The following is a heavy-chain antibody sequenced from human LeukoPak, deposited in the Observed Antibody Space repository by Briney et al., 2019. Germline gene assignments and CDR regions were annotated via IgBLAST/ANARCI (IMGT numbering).Heavy chain of an antibody. Sequence: PGGSLRLSCAASGFTFSSYAMSWVRQAPGKGLEWVSAISGSGGSTYYADSVKGRFTISRDNSKNTLYLQMNSLRAEDTAVYYCAKSIPKLLWFGELLFYYWGQGTLVTVSS. CDR1: GFTFSSYA. CDR2: ISGSGGST. D-gene: IGHD3-10*01. V-gene: IGHV3-23*01. CDR3: AKSIPKLLWFGELLFYY. J-gene: IGHJ4*02.